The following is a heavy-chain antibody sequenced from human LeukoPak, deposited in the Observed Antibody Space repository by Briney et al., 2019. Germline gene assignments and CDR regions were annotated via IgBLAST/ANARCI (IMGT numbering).Heavy chain of an antibody. D-gene: IGHD5-18*01. CDR1: GGSISSGDYY. Sequence: SQTLSLTCTVSGGSISSGDYYWSWIRQPPGKGLEWIGYIYYSGSTYYNPSPKSRVTISVDTSKNQFSLKLSSVTAADTAMYYCARDGGYSYGLFDYWGQGTLVTVSS. J-gene: IGHJ4*02. CDR2: IYYSGST. V-gene: IGHV4-30-4*08. CDR3: ARDGGYSYGLFDY.